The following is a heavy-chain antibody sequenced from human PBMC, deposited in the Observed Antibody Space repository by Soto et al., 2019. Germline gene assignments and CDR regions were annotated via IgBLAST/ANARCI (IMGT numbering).Heavy chain of an antibody. V-gene: IGHV1-69*13. CDR1: GGTFSSYA. J-gene: IGHJ4*02. D-gene: IGHD2-21*02. CDR2: IIPIFGTA. Sequence: GASVKVSCKASGGTFSSYAISWVRQAPGQGLEWMGGIIPIFGTANYAQKFQGRVTITGDASTSTAYMELSSLRSEDTAVYYCARSIVVVTALDYWGQGTLVTVSS. CDR3: ARSIVVVTALDY.